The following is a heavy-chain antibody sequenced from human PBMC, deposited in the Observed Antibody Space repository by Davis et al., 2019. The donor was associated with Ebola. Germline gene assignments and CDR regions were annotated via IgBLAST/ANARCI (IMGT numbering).Heavy chain of an antibody. V-gene: IGHV1-69*02. J-gene: IGHJ4*02. Sequence: AASVKVSCKASGGTFSSYTISWVRQAPGQGLEWMGRIIPILGIANYAQKFQGRVTITADKSTSTAYMELSRLTSDDTAVYYCASGTTVTTGFDNWGQGTLVTVSS. CDR2: IIPILGIA. D-gene: IGHD4-17*01. CDR3: ASGTTVTTGFDN. CDR1: GGTFSSYT.